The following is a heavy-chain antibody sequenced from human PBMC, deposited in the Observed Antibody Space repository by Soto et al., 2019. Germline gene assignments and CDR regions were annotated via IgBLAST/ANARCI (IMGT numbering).Heavy chain of an antibody. Sequence: GGSLRLSCAASGFTFSSYSMNWVRQAPGKGLEWVSYISSSSSTIYYADSVKGRFTISRDNAKNPLYLQMNSLRDEDTAVYYCARVSLSTPNWGQGTLVTVSS. CDR2: ISSSSSTI. CDR3: ARVSLSTPN. V-gene: IGHV3-48*02. CDR1: GFTFSSYS. J-gene: IGHJ4*02.